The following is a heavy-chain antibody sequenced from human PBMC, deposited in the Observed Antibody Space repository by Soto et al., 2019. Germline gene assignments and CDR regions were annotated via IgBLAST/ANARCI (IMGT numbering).Heavy chain of an antibody. Sequence: QVQLVQSGAEVRKPGASVKVSCKPSGYTFNTYYLHWLRQAPGQALEWMGVIHPSGGGTTYAQKFLGRVTVTRDTSTTTVFMELSSLRSDDTAVYYCARGGHIGAVTASFDYWGQGTLVTVSS. D-gene: IGHD2-21*02. CDR3: ARGGHIGAVTASFDY. CDR1: GYTFNTYY. CDR2: IHPSGGGT. V-gene: IGHV1-46*02. J-gene: IGHJ4*02.